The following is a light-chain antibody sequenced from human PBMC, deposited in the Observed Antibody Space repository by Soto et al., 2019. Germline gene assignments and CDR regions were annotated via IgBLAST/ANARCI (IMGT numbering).Light chain of an antibody. V-gene: IGKV3-20*01. CDR1: QSIDSSY. CDR2: GAS. CDR3: QQYRSSPGT. J-gene: IGKJ2*01. Sequence: EIVLTQSPGTLSLSPGERATLSCRASQSIDSSYLAWYQQKPGQSPRLLIYGASSRATGIPDRFSGSGSGTDFTLTFSRLEPEDFAVYFCQQYRSSPGTFGQGTKLEIK.